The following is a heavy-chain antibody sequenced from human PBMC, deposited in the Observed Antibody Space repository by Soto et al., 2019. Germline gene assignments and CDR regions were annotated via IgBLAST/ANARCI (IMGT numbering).Heavy chain of an antibody. CDR3: ARDGHSSGKY. CDR2: ISSSSSTI. J-gene: IGHJ4*02. D-gene: IGHD6-19*01. Sequence: PGGSLRLSCAASGFTFSSYSMNWVRQAPGKGLEWVSYISSSSSTIYYADSVKGRFTISRDNAKNSLYLQMNSLRAEDTAVYYCARDGHSSGKYWGQGTLVTVSS. V-gene: IGHV3-48*01. CDR1: GFTFSSYS.